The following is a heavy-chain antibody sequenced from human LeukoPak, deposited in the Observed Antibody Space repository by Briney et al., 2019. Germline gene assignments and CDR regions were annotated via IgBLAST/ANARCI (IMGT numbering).Heavy chain of an antibody. D-gene: IGHD3-9*01. Sequence: ASVKVSCKASGYTFTSYAMNWVRQAPGQGLEWMGWINTNTGNPTYAQGFTGRFVFSLDTSVSTAYLQISSLKAEDTAVYYCARSGQRGLRYFDSNWFDPWGQGTLVTVSS. CDR2: INTNTGNP. CDR3: ARSGQRGLRYFDSNWFDP. J-gene: IGHJ5*02. CDR1: GYTFTSYA. V-gene: IGHV7-4-1*02.